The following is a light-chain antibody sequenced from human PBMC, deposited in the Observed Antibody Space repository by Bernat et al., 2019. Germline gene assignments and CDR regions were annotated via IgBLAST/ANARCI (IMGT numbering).Light chain of an antibody. J-gene: IGLJ1*01. Sequence: QSALTQPASVSGSPGQSITISCLGTSSDIGSYNYVSWYQQHPGKAPNLLIYAVANRPSGVSNRFSASKSGNTASLTISGLQAEDESDYYCSSYTRSATYVFGTRTKGTVL. CDR2: AVA. CDR1: SSDIGSYNY. V-gene: IGLV2-14*03. CDR3: SSYTRSATYV.